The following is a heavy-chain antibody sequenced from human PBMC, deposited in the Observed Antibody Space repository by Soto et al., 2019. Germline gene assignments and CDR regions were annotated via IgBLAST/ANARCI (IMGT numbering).Heavy chain of an antibody. CDR3: ASNIVVVPAKEENYYYGMDV. V-gene: IGHV4-59*12. Sequence: SETLSLTCTVSGVSFSSYYWSWIRQPPGKGLEWIGYIHYSGSTYYNPSLKSRVTISVDRSKNQFSLKLSSVTAADTAVYYCASNIVVVPAKEENYYYGMDVWGQGTTVTVSS. CDR2: IHYSGST. D-gene: IGHD2-2*01. J-gene: IGHJ6*02. CDR1: GVSFSSYY.